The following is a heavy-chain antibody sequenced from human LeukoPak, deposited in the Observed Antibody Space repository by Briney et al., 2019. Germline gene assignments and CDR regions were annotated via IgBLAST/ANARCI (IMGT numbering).Heavy chain of an antibody. V-gene: IGHV3-11*01. Sequence: GGSLRLSCAASGFTFSDYYMSWIRQAPGKRLEWVSYISSSGSTIYYADSVKGRFTISRDNAKNSLYLQMNSLRAEDTAVYYCARDSSPIAVAGVFDYWGQGTLVTVSS. CDR1: GFTFSDYY. CDR3: ARDSSPIAVAGVFDY. CDR2: ISSSGSTI. J-gene: IGHJ4*02. D-gene: IGHD6-19*01.